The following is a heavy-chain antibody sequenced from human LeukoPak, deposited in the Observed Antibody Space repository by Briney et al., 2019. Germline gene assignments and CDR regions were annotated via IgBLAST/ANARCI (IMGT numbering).Heavy chain of an antibody. D-gene: IGHD4-23*01. CDR2: ISGSGGST. CDR3: ASTTTVVTSGAFDI. Sequence: GGSLRLSCAASGFTFSSYAMSWVRQAPGKGLEWVSAISGSGGSTYYADSVKGRFTISRDNSKNTLYLQMNSLRAEDTAVYYCASTTTVVTSGAFDIWAKGQWSPSLQ. CDR1: GFTFSSYA. J-gene: IGHJ3*02. V-gene: IGHV3-23*01.